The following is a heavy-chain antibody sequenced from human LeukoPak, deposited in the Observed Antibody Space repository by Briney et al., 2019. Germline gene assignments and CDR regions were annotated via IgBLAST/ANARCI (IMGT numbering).Heavy chain of an antibody. D-gene: IGHD3-3*01. CDR2: INHSGST. CDR3: ARDVEYDFWSGTTRLNWFDP. Sequence: SETLSLTCAVYGGSFSGYYWSWIRQPPGKGLEWIGEINHSGSTNYNPSLKSRVTMSVDTSKNQFSLKLSSVTAADTAVYYCARDVEYDFWSGTTRLNWFDPWGQGTLVTVSS. CDR1: GGSFSGYY. V-gene: IGHV4-34*01. J-gene: IGHJ5*02.